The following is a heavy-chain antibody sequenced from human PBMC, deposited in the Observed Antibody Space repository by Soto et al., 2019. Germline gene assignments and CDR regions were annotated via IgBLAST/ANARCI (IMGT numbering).Heavy chain of an antibody. D-gene: IGHD3-3*01. CDR2: IYTSGKT. J-gene: IGHJ5*01. CDR3: ATGQYYDNWFDY. CDR1: GDSISNYY. Sequence: SETLSLTCTASGDSISNYYWNWIRQRAGKGLEWIGRIYTSGKTDYNPSLKSRVSMSVDTSKKQFSLRLSSVTAADTAVYYCATGQYYDNWFDYWGPGILVTVSS. V-gene: IGHV4-4*07.